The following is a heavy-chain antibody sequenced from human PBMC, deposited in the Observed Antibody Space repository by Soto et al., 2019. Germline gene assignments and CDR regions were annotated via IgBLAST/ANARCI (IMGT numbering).Heavy chain of an antibody. CDR2: ISGSGGST. V-gene: IGHV3-23*01. Sequence: GGSLRLSCAAAGFTFSSYAMSWVRQAPGKGLEWVSAISGSGGSTYYADSVKGRFTISRDNSKNTLYLQMNSLRAEDTAVYYCAKVFPSIVGATLHYFDYWGQGTLVTVSS. D-gene: IGHD1-26*01. J-gene: IGHJ4*02. CDR1: GFTFSSYA. CDR3: AKVFPSIVGATLHYFDY.